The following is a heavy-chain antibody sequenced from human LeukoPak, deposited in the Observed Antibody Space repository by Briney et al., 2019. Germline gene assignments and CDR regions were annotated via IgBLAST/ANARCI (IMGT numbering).Heavy chain of an antibody. CDR2: FLYSGTT. CDR1: NGAVKNYY. Sequence: TPSETLSLTCSVSNGAVKNYYWTWIRQPPGQGLEWIGNFLYSGTTTYRASLDSRLIISVDNSKNTVSLRLFSVAAADTAVYYCATLVYSGSRYHFDTWGQGTLVTVSS. D-gene: IGHD1-26*01. CDR3: ATLVYSGSRYHFDT. V-gene: IGHV4-59*02. J-gene: IGHJ4*02.